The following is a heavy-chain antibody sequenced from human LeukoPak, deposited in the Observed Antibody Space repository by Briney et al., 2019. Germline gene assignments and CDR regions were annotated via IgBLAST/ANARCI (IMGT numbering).Heavy chain of an antibody. CDR1: GFTFDDYA. V-gene: IGHV3-23*01. Sequence: GRSLRLSCAASGFTFDDYAMHWVRQAPGKGLEWVSAISGSGGSTYYADSVKGRFTISRDNSKNTLYLQMNSLRAEDTAVYYCAKDNVVVPAASNWFDPWGQGTLVTVSS. CDR3: AKDNVVVPAASNWFDP. D-gene: IGHD2-2*01. J-gene: IGHJ5*02. CDR2: ISGSGGST.